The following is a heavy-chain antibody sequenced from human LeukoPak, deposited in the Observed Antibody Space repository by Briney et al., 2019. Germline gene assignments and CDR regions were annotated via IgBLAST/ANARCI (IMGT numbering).Heavy chain of an antibody. J-gene: IGHJ3*02. CDR3: ARASMIVVAHDAFDI. Sequence: GASVKVSCKASGYTFTGYYMHWVRQAPGQGLEWMGWINPNSGGTNYAQKFQGRVTMTRDTSISTAYMELSRLRSDDTAVYYCARASMIVVAHDAFDIWGQGTMVTVSS. CDR2: INPNSGGT. D-gene: IGHD3-22*01. CDR1: GYTFTGYY. V-gene: IGHV1-2*02.